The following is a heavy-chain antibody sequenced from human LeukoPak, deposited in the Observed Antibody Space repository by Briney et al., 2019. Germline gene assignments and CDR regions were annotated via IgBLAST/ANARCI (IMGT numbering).Heavy chain of an antibody. Sequence: ASVTVSCKASGYRFNSYGMTWVRQAPGQGLEWIGWISGYNGNTNYAQMFQDRVTMTTDTSTNTAYMELRSLRSGDTAMFFCTRDHPLRVGDISAFDFWGQGTMVGVSS. D-gene: IGHD3-10*01. J-gene: IGHJ3*01. V-gene: IGHV1-18*01. CDR2: ISGYNGNT. CDR3: TRDHPLRVGDISAFDF. CDR1: GYRFNSYG.